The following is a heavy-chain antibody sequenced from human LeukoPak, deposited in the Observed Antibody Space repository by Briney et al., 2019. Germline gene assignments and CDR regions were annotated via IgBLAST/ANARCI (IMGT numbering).Heavy chain of an antibody. CDR3: ARARQQLVWANWFDP. CDR1: GYTFTGYY. J-gene: IGHJ5*02. D-gene: IGHD6-13*01. CDR2: ISAYNGKT. Sequence: ASVKVSCKASGYTFTGYYMHWVRQAPGQGLEWMGWISAYNGKTKYAQKLQGRVTMTTETSTSTAYMELRSPRSDDTAVYYCARARQQLVWANWFDPWGQGTLVTVSS. V-gene: IGHV1-18*04.